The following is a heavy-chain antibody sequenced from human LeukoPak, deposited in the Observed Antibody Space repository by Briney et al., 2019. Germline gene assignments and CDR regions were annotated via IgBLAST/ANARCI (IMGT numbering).Heavy chain of an antibody. V-gene: IGHV1-69*04. CDR1: GGTFSSYA. CDR3: ARTTSSGYLDH. CDR2: IIPVLGIG. D-gene: IGHD3-22*01. J-gene: IGHJ4*02. Sequence: SVKVSWKASGGTFSSYAISWVRQAPGQGLEWMGRIIPVLGIGNYAQKFQGRVTITADKSTSTAYMELSSLRSEDTAVYYCARTTSSGYLDHWGQGTLVTVSS.